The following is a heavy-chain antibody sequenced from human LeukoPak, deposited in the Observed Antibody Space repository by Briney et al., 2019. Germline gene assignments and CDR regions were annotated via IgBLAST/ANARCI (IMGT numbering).Heavy chain of an antibody. V-gene: IGHV4-4*07. D-gene: IGHD2-2*01. CDR2: IYTSGST. J-gene: IGHJ5*02. CDR3: ARDPMSYCSSTSCPLGFDP. Sequence: PSETLSLTCTVSGGSISSYYWSWIRQPAGKGLEWIGRIYTSGSTNYNPSLKSRVTMSVDTSKNQFSLKLSSVTAADTAVYYCARDPMSYCSSTSCPLGFDPWGQRTLVTVSS. CDR1: GGSISSYY.